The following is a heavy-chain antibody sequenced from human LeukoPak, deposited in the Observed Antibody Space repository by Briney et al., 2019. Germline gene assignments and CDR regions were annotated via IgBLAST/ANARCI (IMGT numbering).Heavy chain of an antibody. CDR1: GGFFSGYY. CDR3: ASPAVAGIRGTYYYYYGMDV. CDR2: INHSGSS. J-gene: IGHJ6*04. V-gene: IGHV4-34*01. D-gene: IGHD6-19*01. Sequence: SETLSLTCAFYGGFFSGYYWSWIRQPPGRGLEWIGDINHSGSSHYNPSLTSRVTISVGASKNQFSLKLSSVTAADTAVYYCASPAVAGIRGTYYYYYGMDVWGKGTTVTVSS.